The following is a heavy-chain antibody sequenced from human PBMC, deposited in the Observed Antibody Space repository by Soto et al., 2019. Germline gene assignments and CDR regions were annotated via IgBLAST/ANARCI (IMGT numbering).Heavy chain of an antibody. D-gene: IGHD1-26*01. CDR3: AHAYGGRSLY. CDR1: GFSLTTDRVG. Sequence: QNTLKESGPTLVKPTQTLTLTCTFSGFSLTTDRVGVGWIHQPPGEALEWLAVIYWDDSKTYRPSLESRLTITKDTSKNQVALTMTNMDSLDTATYYCAHAYGGRSLYWGQGTLVTVSS. CDR2: IYWDDSK. V-gene: IGHV2-5*02. J-gene: IGHJ4*02.